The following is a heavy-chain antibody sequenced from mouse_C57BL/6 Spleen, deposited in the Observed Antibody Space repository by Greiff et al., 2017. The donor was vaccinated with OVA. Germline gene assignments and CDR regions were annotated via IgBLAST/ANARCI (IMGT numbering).Heavy chain of an antibody. Sequence: QVQLQQSGAELVRPGSSVKLSCKASGYTFTSYWMHWVKQRPIQGLEWIGNIDPSDSETHYNQKFKDKATLTVDKSSSTAYMQLSSLTSEDSAVYYCATYYYGSSYPWYFDVWGTGTTVTVSS. D-gene: IGHD1-1*01. J-gene: IGHJ1*03. CDR3: ATYYYGSSYPWYFDV. CDR1: GYTFTSYW. V-gene: IGHV1-52*01. CDR2: IDPSDSET.